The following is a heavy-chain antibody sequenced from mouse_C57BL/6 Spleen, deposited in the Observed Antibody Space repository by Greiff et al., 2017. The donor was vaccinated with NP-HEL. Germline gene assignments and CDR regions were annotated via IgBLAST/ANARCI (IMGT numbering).Heavy chain of an antibody. Sequence: LVESGPELVKPGASVKISCKASGYAFSSSWMNWVKQRPGKGLEWIGRIYPGDGDTNYNGKFKGKATLTADKSSSTAYMQLSSLTSEDSAVYFCARSFYYDYDDSLYYYAMDYWGQGTSVTVSS. CDR2: IYPGDGDT. D-gene: IGHD2-4*01. CDR1: GYAFSSSW. J-gene: IGHJ4*01. V-gene: IGHV1-82*01. CDR3: ARSFYYDYDDSLYYYAMDY.